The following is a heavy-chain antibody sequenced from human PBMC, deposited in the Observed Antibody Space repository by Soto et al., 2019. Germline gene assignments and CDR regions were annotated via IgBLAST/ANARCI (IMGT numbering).Heavy chain of an antibody. V-gene: IGHV4-39*01. CDR2: IYSSGRT. Sequence: RLRLPPGKGLEWIGSIYSSGRTYYNPSLNSRVTISLDTAKNQIYLKLNSVTAADTAVHYCVRHATDPPASTYFAMDVLCQCPSVS. CDR3: VRHATDPPASTYFAMDV. J-gene: IGHJ6*02.